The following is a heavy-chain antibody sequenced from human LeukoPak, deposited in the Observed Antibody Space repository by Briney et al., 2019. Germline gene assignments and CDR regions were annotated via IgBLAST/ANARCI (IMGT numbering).Heavy chain of an antibody. D-gene: IGHD4-11*01. Sequence: ASVKVSCKASGGTFSSYAISWVRQAPGQGLEWMGRIIPILGIANYAQKFQGRVTITADKPTSTAYMELSSLRSEDTAVYYCARTTTEYYYYGMDVWGQGTTVTVSS. CDR3: ARTTTEYYYYGMDV. J-gene: IGHJ6*02. CDR1: GGTFSSYA. CDR2: IIPILGIA. V-gene: IGHV1-69*04.